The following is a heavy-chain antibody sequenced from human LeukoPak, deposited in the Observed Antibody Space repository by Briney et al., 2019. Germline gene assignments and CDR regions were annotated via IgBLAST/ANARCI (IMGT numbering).Heavy chain of an antibody. J-gene: IGHJ6*02. CDR3: ARGPYYYYGMDV. CDR1: GYTFTSYD. CDR2: MNPNSGNT. Sequence: GASVKVSCKASGYTFTSYDINWVRQATGQGLEWMGWMNPNSGNTGYARKFQGRVTMTRNTSISTAYMELSSLRSEDTAVYYCARGPYYYYGMDVWGQGTTVTVSS. V-gene: IGHV1-8*01.